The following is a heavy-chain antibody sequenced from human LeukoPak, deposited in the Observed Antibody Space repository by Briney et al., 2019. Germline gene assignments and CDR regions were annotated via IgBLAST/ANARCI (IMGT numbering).Heavy chain of an antibody. J-gene: IGHJ6*03. Sequence: SETLSLTCTVSGGSISSSSYYWGWIRQPPGKGLEWIGSIYYSGSTNYNPSLKSRVTISVDTSRNQFSLKLSSVTAADPAVYYCARDKKRLLIGYYHRGEDYYYMDVWGKGTTVTISS. CDR3: ARDKKRLLIGYYHRGEDYYYMDV. V-gene: IGHV4-39*07. CDR1: GGSISSSSYY. CDR2: IYYSGST. D-gene: IGHD3-9*01.